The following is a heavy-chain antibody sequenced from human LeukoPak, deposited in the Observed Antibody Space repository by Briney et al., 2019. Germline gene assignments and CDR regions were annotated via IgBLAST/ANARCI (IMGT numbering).Heavy chain of an antibody. V-gene: IGHV4-4*07. CDR3: ARVGSGSRYLDY. CDR1: GGSISSYY. CDR2: IYTSGST. D-gene: IGHD5-12*01. Sequence: SETLSLTCTVSGGSISSYYWSWIRQPAGKGLEWIGRIYTSGSTTYNPSLKSRATMSVDTSRTQFSLKLSSVTAADTAVYYCARVGSGSRYLDYSGQGILVIVSS. J-gene: IGHJ4*02.